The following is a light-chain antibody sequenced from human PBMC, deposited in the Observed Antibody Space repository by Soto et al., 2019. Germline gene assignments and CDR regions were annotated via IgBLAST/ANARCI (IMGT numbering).Light chain of an antibody. CDR3: KRNKGDPRP. CDR1: QDITKW. J-gene: IGKJ4*02. V-gene: IGKV1-5*01. CDR2: DAS. Sequence: DIQMTQSPSTLSASVGDRVTITCRASQDITKWLAWYQQKPGNGPKVLIYDASILENGVPSRFSGSGSGTEFSLTISGLQPDVFATYYRKRNKGDPRPFGKGTKGE.